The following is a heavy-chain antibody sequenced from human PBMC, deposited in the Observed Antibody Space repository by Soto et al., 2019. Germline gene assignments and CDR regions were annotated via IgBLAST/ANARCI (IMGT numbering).Heavy chain of an antibody. CDR3: AKVLNYYDNGMDV. J-gene: IGHJ6*02. Sequence: EVQLLESGGGLVQPGGSLRLSCAASGFTFSSNAMSWVRQAPGTGLEWVSAISDSGFSTYYADSVNGRFTISRDNSKNTLYLQMNSLRAEDTAVYYCAKVLNYYDNGMDVWGQGTTVTVSS. V-gene: IGHV3-23*01. CDR1: GFTFSSNA. CDR2: ISDSGFST.